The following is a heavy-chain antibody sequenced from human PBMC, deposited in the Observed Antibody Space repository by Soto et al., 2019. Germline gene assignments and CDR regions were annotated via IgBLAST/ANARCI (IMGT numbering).Heavy chain of an antibody. CDR1: GYTFTSYG. V-gene: IGHV1-18*01. CDR2: ISAYNGNT. D-gene: IGHD2-8*01. J-gene: IGHJ6*04. Sequence: QVQLVQSAAEVKKPGASVKVSCKASGYTFTSYGISWVRQAPGQGLEWMGWISAYNGNTNYALELLGRVNTTAETSTSTADMELRSLRSDDTAVYYCARDRIKDIVQLAYDIPPQRRYSTDVWGEGTKVTVPS. CDR3: ARDRIKDIVQLAYDIPPQRRYSTDV.